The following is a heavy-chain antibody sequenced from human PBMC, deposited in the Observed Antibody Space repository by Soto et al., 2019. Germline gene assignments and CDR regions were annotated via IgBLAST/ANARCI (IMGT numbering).Heavy chain of an antibody. CDR1: GYTFTSYA. V-gene: IGHV1-3*01. J-gene: IGHJ5*02. Sequence: EASVKVSCKASGYTFTSYAMHWVRQAPGQRLEWMGWINAGNGNTKYSQKFQGRVTITRDTSASTAYMELSSLRSEDTAVYYCARVQTPVNWFDPWGQGTLVTVSS. CDR2: INAGNGNT. CDR3: ARVQTPVNWFDP. D-gene: IGHD2-2*01.